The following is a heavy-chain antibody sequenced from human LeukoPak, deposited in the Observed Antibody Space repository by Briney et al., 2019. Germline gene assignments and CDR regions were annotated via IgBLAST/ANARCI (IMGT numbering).Heavy chain of an antibody. V-gene: IGHV3-7*01. CDR1: GFTFRSYW. D-gene: IGHD2-15*01. Sequence: GGSLRLSCAASGFTFRSYWMSWVRQAPGKGLEWVANINHYGSEKYYVDSVKGRFTVSRDNAKNSLYLQMNSLRVEDTAVYYCARESTRYCSGGSCYSSSSFDYWGQGTPVTVSS. J-gene: IGHJ4*02. CDR2: INHYGSEK. CDR3: ARESTRYCSGGSCYSSSSFDY.